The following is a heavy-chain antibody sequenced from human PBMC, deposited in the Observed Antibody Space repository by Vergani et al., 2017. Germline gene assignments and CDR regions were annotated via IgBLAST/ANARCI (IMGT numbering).Heavy chain of an antibody. V-gene: IGHV4-39*07. Sequence: QLQLQESGPGLVKLSETLSLPCTVSGGSISSSSYYWGWIRQPPGKGLEWIGSIYYSGSTYYNPSLKSRVTITVDTSKNQFSLKLSSVTAADTAVYYCAGFLTGTTIYYYYGMDVWGQGTTVTVSS. D-gene: IGHD1-20*01. CDR1: GGSISSSSYY. J-gene: IGHJ6*02. CDR2: IYYSGST. CDR3: AGFLTGTTIYYYYGMDV.